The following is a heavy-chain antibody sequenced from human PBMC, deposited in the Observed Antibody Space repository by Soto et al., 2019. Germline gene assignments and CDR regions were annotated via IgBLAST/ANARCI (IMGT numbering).Heavy chain of an antibody. J-gene: IGHJ4*02. Sequence: QMQLVESGGGVLQPGTSLKLSCVTSGFTFTNHGIHWVHQAPGKGLEWVGDISFNGIDKWYQDSVKSRFIIFRDNFKNTAYLRMNGLKFENTAMYNSVSGEGEDGDDNQFNYWGQGTLVTVSS. CDR3: VSGEGEDGDDNQFNY. D-gene: IGHD5-12*01. CDR2: ISFNGIDK. CDR1: GFTFTNHG. V-gene: IGHV3-30*03.